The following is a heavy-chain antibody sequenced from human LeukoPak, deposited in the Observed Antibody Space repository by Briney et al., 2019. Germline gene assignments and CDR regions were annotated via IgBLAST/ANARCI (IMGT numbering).Heavy chain of an antibody. CDR3: ASSKLGYCSSTSCYRPQAFDI. D-gene: IGHD2-2*01. Sequence: SETLSLTCTVSDYSISSGYYWGWIRQPPGKGLEWIGSIYHSGCTYYNPSLKSRVTISVDTSKNQFSLKLSSVTAADMAVYYCASSKLGYCSSTSCYRPQAFDIWGQGTMVTVSS. CDR2: IYHSGCT. J-gene: IGHJ3*02. CDR1: DYSISSGYY. V-gene: IGHV4-38-2*02.